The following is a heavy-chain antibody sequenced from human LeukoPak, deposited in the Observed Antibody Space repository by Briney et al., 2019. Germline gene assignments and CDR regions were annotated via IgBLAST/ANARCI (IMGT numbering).Heavy chain of an antibody. CDR2: TYYRSKWYN. Sequence: SQTLSLTCAISGDSVSSNSAAWNWIRQSPSRGLEWLGRTYYRSKWYNDYAVSVKSRITINPDTSKNQFSLQLNSVTPEDTAVYYCAMSLIVVVTALPVGAFDIWGQGTMVTVSS. D-gene: IGHD2-21*02. V-gene: IGHV6-1*01. J-gene: IGHJ3*02. CDR1: GDSVSSNSAA. CDR3: AMSLIVVVTALPVGAFDI.